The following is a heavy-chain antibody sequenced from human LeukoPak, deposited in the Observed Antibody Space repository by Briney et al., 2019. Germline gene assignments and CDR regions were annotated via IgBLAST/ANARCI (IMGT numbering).Heavy chain of an antibody. Sequence: GGSLRLSCAASGFTFSDYYMTWIRQAPGRGLEWGSYIISTATTYYADSAKGRFTISRDNAKTSLYLQMNSLRAEDTAVYYCARDLGPHSSSPNSGAFDIWDRGTMVTVSS. CDR1: GFTFSDYY. D-gene: IGHD6-6*01. CDR2: IISTATT. J-gene: IGHJ3*02. V-gene: IGHV3-69-1*01. CDR3: ARDLGPHSSSPNSGAFDI.